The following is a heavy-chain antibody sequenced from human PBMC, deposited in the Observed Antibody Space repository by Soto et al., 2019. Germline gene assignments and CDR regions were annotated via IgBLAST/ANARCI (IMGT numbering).Heavy chain of an antibody. D-gene: IGHD1-7*01. CDR2: LYYTLGSS. V-gene: IGHV4-59*11. CDR1: GGSINGHY. J-gene: IGHJ4*02. CDR3: ARTREGTTSYYFDY. Sequence: SETLSLTCTVSGGSINGHYWSWIRQSPGKGLEWIGYLYYTLGSSNYNPSLEGRVTMSIDTSKTQFSLKLSSVTPADTAVYYCARTREGTTSYYFDYWGQGTLVTVSS.